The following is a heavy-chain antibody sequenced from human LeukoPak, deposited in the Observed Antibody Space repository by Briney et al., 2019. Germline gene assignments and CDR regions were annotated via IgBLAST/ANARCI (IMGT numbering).Heavy chain of an antibody. CDR3: ATLGYCSSTSCVDAFDI. V-gene: IGHV5-10-1*01. CDR1: GYSFTSYW. J-gene: IGHJ3*02. D-gene: IGHD2-2*01. CDR2: IDPSDSYT. Sequence: HGESRKISCKGSGYSFTSYWISWVRQMPGKGLEWMGRIDPSDSYTNYSPSFQGHVTISADKSISTAYLQWSSLKASDTAMYYCATLGYCSSTSCVDAFDIWGQGTMVTVSS.